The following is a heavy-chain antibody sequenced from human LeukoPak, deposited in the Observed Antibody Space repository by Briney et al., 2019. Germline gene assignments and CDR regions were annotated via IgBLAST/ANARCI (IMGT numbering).Heavy chain of an antibody. CDR1: GGSISSDHYY. CDR3: ARGAQQHDYGDYVTWFDP. Sequence: SETLSLTCTVSGGSISSDHYYWGWIRQPPGKGLEWIGSIYYSGNSYYNPSLKSRVTMSVDTSKNQFSLKLSSVTAADTAVYYCARGAQQHDYGDYVTWFDPWGQGTLVTVSS. D-gene: IGHD4-17*01. V-gene: IGHV4-39*07. CDR2: IYYSGNS. J-gene: IGHJ5*02.